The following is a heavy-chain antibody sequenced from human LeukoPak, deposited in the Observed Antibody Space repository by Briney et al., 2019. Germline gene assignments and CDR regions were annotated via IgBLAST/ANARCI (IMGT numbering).Heavy chain of an antibody. D-gene: IGHD6-19*01. J-gene: IGHJ5*02. CDR3: AVEVMRSGSVSNWFDP. Sequence: SETLSLTCAVYGGSFSGYYWSWIRQPPGKGLEWIGEINHSGSTNYNPSLKSRVTISVDTSKNQFSLKLSSVTAADTAVYYCAVEVMRSGSVSNWFDPWGQGTLVTVSS. V-gene: IGHV4-34*01. CDR1: GGSFSGYY. CDR2: INHSGST.